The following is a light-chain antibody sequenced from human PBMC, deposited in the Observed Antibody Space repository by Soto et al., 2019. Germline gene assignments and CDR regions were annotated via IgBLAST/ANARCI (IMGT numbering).Light chain of an antibody. CDR3: QQYNNWPPVYT. CDR1: QSVSSN. J-gene: IGKJ2*01. CDR2: GAS. Sequence: EIVMTQSPAPLSVSPGERATLSCRASQSVSSNLAWYQQKPGQAPRLLIYGASIRATGIPARFSGSGSGTEFTLTISSLQSEDFAVYYCQQYNNWPPVYTFGQGTKLEIK. V-gene: IGKV3D-15*01.